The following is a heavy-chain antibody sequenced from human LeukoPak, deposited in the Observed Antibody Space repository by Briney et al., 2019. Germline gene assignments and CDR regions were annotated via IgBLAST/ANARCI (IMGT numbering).Heavy chain of an antibody. V-gene: IGHV4-59*01. CDR1: GGSISSYY. CDR2: IYYSGST. Sequence: SETLSLTCTVSGGSISSYYWSWIRQPPGKGLEWIGYIYYSGSTNYNPSLKRRVTISVDTSKNQFSLRLSSVTAADTAVYYCARVTGYVMADYFDYWGQGTLVTVSS. CDR3: ARVTGYVMADYFDY. J-gene: IGHJ4*02. D-gene: IGHD5-24*01.